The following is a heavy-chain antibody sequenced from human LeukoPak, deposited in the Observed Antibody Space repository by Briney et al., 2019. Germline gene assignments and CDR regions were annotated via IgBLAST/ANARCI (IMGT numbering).Heavy chain of an antibody. CDR2: IHHSGNT. J-gene: IGHJ4*02. Sequence: SETLSLTCTVSGFPINSRYYWGWIRQPPGKGLEWIGSIHHSGNTYYNPSLKSRVTMSLDTSKNQLSLKLSSVTAADTAVYYCARDDFDSSGCQVDYWGQGTLVTVSS. CDR1: GFPINSRYY. V-gene: IGHV4-38-2*02. D-gene: IGHD3-22*01. CDR3: ARDDFDSSGCQVDY.